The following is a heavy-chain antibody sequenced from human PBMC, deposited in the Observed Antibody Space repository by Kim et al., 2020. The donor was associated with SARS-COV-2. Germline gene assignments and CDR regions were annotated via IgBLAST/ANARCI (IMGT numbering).Heavy chain of an antibody. J-gene: IGHJ5*02. CDR2: IYPVDSDT. V-gene: IGHV5-51*01. Sequence: GESLKISCKCSGYSFTSYWIGWVRQMPGKGLAWMGIIYPVDSDTRYSPSFQGQVTISADKSISTAYLQWSSLKASDTAMYYCARLSALGGWSTLEGFDPWGQGTLGTVSS. CDR3: ARLSALGGWSTLEGFDP. CDR1: GYSFTSYW. D-gene: IGHD6-19*01.